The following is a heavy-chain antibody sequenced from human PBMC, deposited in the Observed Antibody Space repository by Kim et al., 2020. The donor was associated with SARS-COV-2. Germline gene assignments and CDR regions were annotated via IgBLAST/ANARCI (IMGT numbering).Heavy chain of an antibody. CDR2: ISAYNGNT. J-gene: IGHJ4*02. V-gene: IGHV1-18*01. CDR3: ASSDVVPAAIASLDY. Sequence: ASVKVSCKASGYTFTSYGISWVRQAPGQGLEWMGWISAYNGNTNSAQKLQGRVTMTTDTSTSTAYMELRSLRSDDTAVYYCASSDVVPAAIASLDYWGQGTLVTVSS. D-gene: IGHD2-2*01. CDR1: GYTFTSYG.